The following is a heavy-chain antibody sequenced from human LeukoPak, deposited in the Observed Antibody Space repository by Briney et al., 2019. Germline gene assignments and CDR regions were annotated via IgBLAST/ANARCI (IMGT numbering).Heavy chain of an antibody. Sequence: PSEPLSLTCTVAGGSISSSSYYWGWIRQPPGKGLEWFGSIYYSGSTYCNPSLKSRVTISVDTTNNQSSLKLSSVTAADTAVYYCAREPNYDYWGQGTLATVS. CDR1: GGSISSSSYY. CDR3: AREPNYDY. V-gene: IGHV4-39*07. J-gene: IGHJ4*02. CDR2: IYYSGST.